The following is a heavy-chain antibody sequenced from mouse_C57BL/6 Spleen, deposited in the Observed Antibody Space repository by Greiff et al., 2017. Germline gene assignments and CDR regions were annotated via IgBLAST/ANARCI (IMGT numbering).Heavy chain of an antibody. CDR3: ARGDGYYEEGYLDMDD. Sequence: EVKLVESGGGLVQPGGSLSLSCAASGFTFTDYYMSWVRQPPGKALEWLGFIRNKTNGYTTEYIASVKVRLTISRDNSQSNLYLQMMALRAEDSAAYCGARGDGYYEEGYLDMDDWGQGTSVTVAS. J-gene: IGHJ4*01. D-gene: IGHD2-3*01. CDR1: GFTFTDYY. V-gene: IGHV7-3*01. CDR2: IRNKTNGYTT.